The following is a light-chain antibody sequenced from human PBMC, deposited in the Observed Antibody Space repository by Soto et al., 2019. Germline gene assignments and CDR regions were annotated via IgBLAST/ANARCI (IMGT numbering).Light chain of an antibody. CDR1: QSISTY. CDR2: DAS. Sequence: EVVLTQSPATLSLSPGERATLSCTASQSISTYLTWYQHKPGQAPRLLIYDASRRAPGIPARFSGSGSGTDFTITISSLEPEDFAVYSCQQRRNWPPLTFGGGTKVEIK. V-gene: IGKV3-11*01. J-gene: IGKJ4*01. CDR3: QQRRNWPPLT.